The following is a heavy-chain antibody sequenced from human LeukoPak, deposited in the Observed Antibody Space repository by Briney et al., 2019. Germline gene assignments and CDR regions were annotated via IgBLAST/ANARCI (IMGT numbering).Heavy chain of an antibody. D-gene: IGHD3-22*01. CDR2: IKRDGSEK. CDR3: AKQQIYFDSSGYPHDSLDT. Sequence: GGSLRLSCAASGFTISNSWMNWVRQAPGKGLGWLASIKRDGSEKHYVDSVQGRFTISRDNAKNSVYLEMINLRAEDTAVYYCAKQQIYFDSSGYPHDSLDTWGQGTMVTVSS. CDR1: GFTISNSW. J-gene: IGHJ3*02. V-gene: IGHV3-7*01.